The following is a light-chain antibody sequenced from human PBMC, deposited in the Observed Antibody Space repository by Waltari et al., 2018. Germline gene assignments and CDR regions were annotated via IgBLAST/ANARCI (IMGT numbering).Light chain of an antibody. V-gene: IGLV1-40*01. CDR1: SPNIGAGYA. J-gene: IGLJ3*02. Sequence: QSVLTQPPSVSGAPGQRVTIPCPGSSPNIGAGYAVHWYQQLPGTAPKLLIYGNSNRPSGVPDRFSGSKSGTSASLAITGLQAEDEADYYCQSYDSSLSGWGWVFGGGTKLTVL. CDR3: QSYDSSLSGWGWV. CDR2: GNS.